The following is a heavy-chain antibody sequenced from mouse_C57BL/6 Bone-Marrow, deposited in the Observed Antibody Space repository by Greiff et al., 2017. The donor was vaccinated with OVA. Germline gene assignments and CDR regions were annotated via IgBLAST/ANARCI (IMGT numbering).Heavy chain of an antibody. V-gene: IGHV1-82*01. D-gene: IGHD6-1*01. Sequence: QVTLKESGPELVKPGASVKISCKASGYAFSSSWMNWVKQRPGKGLEWIGRIYPGDGDTTYTGKFKGKSTLTADKSSSTAYMQLSSLTSEASAVYFCARMRRGSRGFAYWAKGLWSLSLQ. CDR2: IYPGDGDT. J-gene: IGHJ3*01. CDR3: ARMRRGSRGFAY. CDR1: GYAFSSSW.